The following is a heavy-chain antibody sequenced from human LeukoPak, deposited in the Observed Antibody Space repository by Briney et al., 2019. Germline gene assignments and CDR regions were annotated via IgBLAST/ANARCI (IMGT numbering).Heavy chain of an antibody. Sequence: GGSLRLSCAASGFTFSSNGMHWVRQAPGKGLEWVAVISYDGSNKYYADSVKGRFTISRDNSKNTLYLQMNSLRAEDTAVYYCAKARGPGYSSGWYVLHDWFDPWGQGTLVTVSS. CDR3: AKARGPGYSSGWYVLHDWFDP. CDR1: GFTFSSNG. V-gene: IGHV3-30*18. CDR2: ISYDGSNK. J-gene: IGHJ5*02. D-gene: IGHD6-19*01.